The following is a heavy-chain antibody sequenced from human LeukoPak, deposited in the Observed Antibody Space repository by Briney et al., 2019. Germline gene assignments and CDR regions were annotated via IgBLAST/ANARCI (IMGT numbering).Heavy chain of an antibody. CDR2: ISSSSSYI. J-gene: IGHJ4*02. D-gene: IGHD2-2*01. CDR1: GFTFSSYS. Sequence: GGSLRLSCAASGFTFSSYSMNWVRQAPGEGLEWVSSISSSSSYIYYADSVKGRFTISRDNAKNSLYLQMNSLRAEDTAVYYCASGVLGCCSSTSCYEGVYWGQGTLVTVSS. CDR3: ASGVLGCCSSTSCYEGVY. V-gene: IGHV3-21*01.